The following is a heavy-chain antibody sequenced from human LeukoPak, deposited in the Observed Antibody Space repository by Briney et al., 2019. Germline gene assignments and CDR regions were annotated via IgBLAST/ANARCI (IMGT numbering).Heavy chain of an antibody. Sequence: PSETLSLTCAVYGGSFSGYYWSWIRQPPGKGLEWIGEINHSGSTNYNPSLKSRVTISVDTSKNQFSLKLSSVTAADTAVYYCARAGRVISFENYYGMDVWGQGTTVTVSS. CDR2: INHSGST. CDR1: GGSFSGYY. D-gene: IGHD3-16*02. V-gene: IGHV4-34*01. CDR3: ARAGRVISFENYYGMDV. J-gene: IGHJ6*02.